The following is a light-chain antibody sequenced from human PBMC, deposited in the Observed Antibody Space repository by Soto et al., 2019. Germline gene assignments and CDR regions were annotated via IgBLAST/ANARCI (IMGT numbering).Light chain of an antibody. CDR2: GAS. Sequence: EIVLTQSPGTLSLSPGERATLSCRASQSGSSSYLAWYQQKPGQAPRLLICGASSRATGIPDRFSGSGSGTDFTLTISRLEPEDFAVYYCHQYDSSPITFGGGTKVEIK. J-gene: IGKJ4*01. CDR1: QSGSSSY. CDR3: HQYDSSPIT. V-gene: IGKV3-20*01.